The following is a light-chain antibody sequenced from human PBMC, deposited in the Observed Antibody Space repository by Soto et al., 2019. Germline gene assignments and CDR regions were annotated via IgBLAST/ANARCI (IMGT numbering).Light chain of an antibody. CDR1: SSDVGGYSF. J-gene: IGLJ1*01. Sequence: QSVLTQPASVSGSPGQSIAISCTGTSSDVGGYSFVSWYQQHPGKAPKVMIYDVSNRPSGVSDRFSGSKSGNTASLSISGLQLEDGLFYSSSSYTSSTFHVCGTGTKAPAL. CDR2: DVS. V-gene: IGLV2-14*01. CDR3: SSYTSSTFHV.